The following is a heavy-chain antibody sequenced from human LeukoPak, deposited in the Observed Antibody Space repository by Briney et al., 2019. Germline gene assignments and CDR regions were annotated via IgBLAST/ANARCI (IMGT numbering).Heavy chain of an antibody. CDR1: GGSISSSNW. D-gene: IGHD3-9*01. CDR3: ARDAGGYDILTGYSSNDAFDI. CDR2: IYHSGST. V-gene: IGHV4-4*02. J-gene: IGHJ3*02. Sequence: SGTLSLTCAVSGGSISSSNWWSWVRQPPGKGLEWIGEIYHSGSTNYNPSLKSRVTISVDKSKNQFSLKLSSVTAADTAVYYCARDAGGYDILTGYSSNDAFDIWGQGTMVTVSS.